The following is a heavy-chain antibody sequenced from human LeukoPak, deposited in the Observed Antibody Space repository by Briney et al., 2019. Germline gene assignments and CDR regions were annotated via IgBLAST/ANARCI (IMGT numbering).Heavy chain of an antibody. D-gene: IGHD3-22*01. V-gene: IGHV4-34*01. Sequence: SETLSLTCAVYGGSFSGYYWSWIRQPPGKGLEWIGEINHSGSTNYNPSLKSRVTISVDTSKNQFSLKLSSVTAADTAVYYCARQSYYDSSGYPLYYFDYWGQGTQVTVSS. J-gene: IGHJ4*02. CDR2: INHSGST. CDR1: GGSFSGYY. CDR3: ARQSYYDSSGYPLYYFDY.